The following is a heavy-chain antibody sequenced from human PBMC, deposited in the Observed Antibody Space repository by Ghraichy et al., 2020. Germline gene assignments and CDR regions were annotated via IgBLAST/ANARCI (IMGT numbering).Heavy chain of an antibody. V-gene: IGHV3-9*01. D-gene: IGHD4-23*01. CDR1: GFTFDDYA. CDR3: AKDTNFILVGPGGNSGYFDY. J-gene: IGHJ4*02. CDR2: ISWNSGSI. Sequence: GGSLRLSCAASGFTFDDYAMHWVRQAPGKGLEWVSGISWNSGSIGYADSVKGRFTISRDNAKNSLYLQMNSLRAEDTALYYCAKDTNFILVGPGGNSGYFDYWGQGTLVTVSS.